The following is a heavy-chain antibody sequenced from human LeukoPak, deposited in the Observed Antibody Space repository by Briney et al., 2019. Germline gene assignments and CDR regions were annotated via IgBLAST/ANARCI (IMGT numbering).Heavy chain of an antibody. V-gene: IGHV4-4*07. CDR3: AGQLANLPMDV. CDR1: GGSSSSYY. D-gene: IGHD5-24*01. Sequence: PSETLSLTCTVSGGSSSSYYWSWIRQPAGEGLEWIGRIYAGGSTIYNPSLKSRVTLSLDTSKNQFSLKLNSATAADTAVYYCAGQLANLPMDVWAKGPRSPSP. J-gene: IGHJ6*02. CDR2: IYAGGST.